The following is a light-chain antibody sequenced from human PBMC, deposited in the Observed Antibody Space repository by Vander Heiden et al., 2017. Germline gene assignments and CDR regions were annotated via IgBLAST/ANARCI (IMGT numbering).Light chain of an antibody. CDR1: QSVLKNPNNKNY. CDR2: WAS. Sequence: DIVVTQSPDPLAVSLGERATINCKSSQSVLKNPNNKNYLSWYQVKPGQPPKLLIYWASTRESGVPDRFSGSESGTDFSLTISSLQAEDVAVYYCHQYYTTPRTFGQGTKLEI. CDR3: HQYYTTPRT. J-gene: IGKJ1*01. V-gene: IGKV4-1*01.